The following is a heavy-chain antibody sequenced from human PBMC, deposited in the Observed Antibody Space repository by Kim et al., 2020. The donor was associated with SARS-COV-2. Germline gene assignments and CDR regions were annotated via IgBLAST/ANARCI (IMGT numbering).Heavy chain of an antibody. V-gene: IGHV4-59*08. CDR2: IYYSGST. D-gene: IGHD3-9*01. CDR3: ARPYYDMLTGYYPYYFDY. J-gene: IGHJ4*02. Sequence: SETLSLTCTVSGCSISSYYWSWIRQPPGKGLEWIGYIYYSGSTNYNPSRKSRVTISVDTYKNKFSLKLSSVTAADTAVYYCARPYYDMLTGYYPYYFDYWGQGILVTVSS. CDR1: GCSISSYY.